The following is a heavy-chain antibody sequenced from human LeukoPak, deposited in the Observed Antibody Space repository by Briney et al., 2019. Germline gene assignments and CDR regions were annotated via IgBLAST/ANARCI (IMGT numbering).Heavy chain of an antibody. CDR1: GFTFSSYW. CDR2: ISSSSSYR. V-gene: IGHV3-21*01. D-gene: IGHD5-18*01. Sequence: EGSLRLSCAASGFTFSSYWMSWVRQAPGKGLEWVSSISSSSSYRYYGDSVRGRFTISRDNAKNSLYLQMNSLRAEDTAVYYCAKDTPRGYNYGYFDYWGQGTLVTVSS. CDR3: AKDTPRGYNYGYFDY. J-gene: IGHJ4*02.